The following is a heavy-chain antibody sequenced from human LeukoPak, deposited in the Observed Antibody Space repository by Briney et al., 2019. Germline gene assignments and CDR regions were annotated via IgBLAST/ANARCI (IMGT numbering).Heavy chain of an antibody. V-gene: IGHV4-4*07. CDR3: ARVVEYWGGDCYDAFDI. CDR1: GGSISSYY. Sequence: KASETLSLTCTVSGGSISSYYWSWIRQPAGKGLEWIGRIYTSGSTNYNPSLKSRVTMSVDTSKNQFSLKLSSVTAADTAVYYCARVVEYWGGDCYDAFDIWGQGTMVTVSS. D-gene: IGHD2-21*02. CDR2: IYTSGST. J-gene: IGHJ3*02.